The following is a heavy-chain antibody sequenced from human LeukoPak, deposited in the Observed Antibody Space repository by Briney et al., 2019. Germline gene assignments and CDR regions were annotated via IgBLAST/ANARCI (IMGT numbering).Heavy chain of an antibody. J-gene: IGHJ6*02. Sequence: PSETLSLTCTVSGGSISSGGYYWSWIRQHPGKGLEWIGYIYYSGSTYYNPSLKSRVTISVDTSKNQFSLKLSSVTAADTAVYYCARDRSSGSYDYYYYGMDVWGQGTTVTVSS. V-gene: IGHV4-31*03. CDR1: GGSISSGGYY. D-gene: IGHD1-26*01. CDR2: IYYSGST. CDR3: ARDRSSGSYDYYYYGMDV.